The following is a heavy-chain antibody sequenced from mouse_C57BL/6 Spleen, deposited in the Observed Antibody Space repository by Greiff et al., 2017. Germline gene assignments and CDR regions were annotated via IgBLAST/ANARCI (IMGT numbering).Heavy chain of an antibody. D-gene: IGHD4-1*01. J-gene: IGHJ3*01. CDR1: GFTFSSYA. V-gene: IGHV5-4*01. CDR3: AELGRRTWFAY. Sequence: EVQLVESGGGLVKPGGSLKLSCAASGFTFSSYAMSWVRQTPEKRLEWVATISDGGSYTYYPDNVKGRFTISRDNAKNNLYLQMSHLKSEDTAMYYCAELGRRTWFAYWGQGTLVTVSA. CDR2: ISDGGSYT.